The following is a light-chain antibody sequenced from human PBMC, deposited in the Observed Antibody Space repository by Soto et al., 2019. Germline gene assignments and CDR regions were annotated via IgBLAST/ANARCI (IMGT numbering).Light chain of an antibody. CDR3: QSYDSSLSGVV. Sequence: QSVLTQPPSVSGAPGQRVTISCTGSSSNIGAGYDVHWYQQLPGTAPKLLIYGNSNRPSGVPDRFSVSKSGTSASLAITGRQAEDEADYYCQSYDSSLSGVVFGGGTKLTVL. V-gene: IGLV1-40*01. J-gene: IGLJ2*01. CDR2: GNS. CDR1: SSNIGAGYD.